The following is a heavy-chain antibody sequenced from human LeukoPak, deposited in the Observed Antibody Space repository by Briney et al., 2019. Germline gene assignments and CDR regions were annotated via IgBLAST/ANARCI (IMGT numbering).Heavy chain of an antibody. J-gene: IGHJ3*02. D-gene: IGHD6-6*01. CDR3: ARVPGVRSSSIVHGFDI. CDR2: IYTSGST. Sequence: MSSETLSLTCTVSGGLIGSGFYWSWIRQPAGKGLEWIGRIYTSGSTIYNPYLKSRATISADTSKNPFFLKLSSVTAADTSVSYCARVPGVRSSSIVHGFDIWGQGTSVTVSS. CDR1: GGLIGSGFY. V-gene: IGHV4-61*02.